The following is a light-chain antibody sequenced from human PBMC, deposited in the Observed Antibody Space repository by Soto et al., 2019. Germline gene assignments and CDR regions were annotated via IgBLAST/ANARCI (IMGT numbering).Light chain of an antibody. Sequence: QSVLTQPRSVSGSPGQSVTISCTGTSSDVGAYNYVSWYQHHPGKAPKLMIYDVSKWPSGVPDRFSGSKSGNTASLTVSGLQAEDEADYYCCSFAGSFPLFGGGTKLTVL. CDR1: SSDVGAYNY. CDR2: DVS. CDR3: CSFAGSFPL. V-gene: IGLV2-11*01. J-gene: IGLJ2*01.